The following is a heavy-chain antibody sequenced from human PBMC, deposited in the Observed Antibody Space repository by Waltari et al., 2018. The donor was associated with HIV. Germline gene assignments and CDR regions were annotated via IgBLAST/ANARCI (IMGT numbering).Heavy chain of an antibody. D-gene: IGHD6-19*01. Sequence: EVQLVESGGGLIQPGGSLRLSCAASGFTVSSNYMSWVRQAPGKGLEWVSVIYSGGSTYYADSVKGRFTISRDNSKNTLYLQMNSLRAEDTAVYYCARDPAVAGPDAFDIWGQGTMVTVSS. V-gene: IGHV3-53*01. CDR3: ARDPAVAGPDAFDI. J-gene: IGHJ3*02. CDR2: IYSGGST. CDR1: GFTVSSNY.